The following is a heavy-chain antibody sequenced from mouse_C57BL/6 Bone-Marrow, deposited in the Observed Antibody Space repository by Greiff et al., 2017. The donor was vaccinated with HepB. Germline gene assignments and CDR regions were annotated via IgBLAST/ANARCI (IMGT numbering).Heavy chain of an antibody. J-gene: IGHJ4*01. CDR2: IYPRSGNT. D-gene: IGHD1-1*01. CDR1: GYTFTSYG. Sequence: LVESGAELARPGASVKLSCKASGYTFTSYGISWVKQRTGQGLEWIGEIYPRSGNTYYNEKFKGKATLTADKSSSTAYMELRSLTSEDSAVYFCGIYYYGSSYVEDYWGQGTSVTVSS. CDR3: GIYYYGSSYVEDY. V-gene: IGHV1-81*01.